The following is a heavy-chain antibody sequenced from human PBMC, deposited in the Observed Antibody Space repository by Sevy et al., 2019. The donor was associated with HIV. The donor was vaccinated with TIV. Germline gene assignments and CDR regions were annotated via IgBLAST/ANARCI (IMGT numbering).Heavy chain of an antibody. V-gene: IGHV4-59*01. Sequence: SETLSLTCTVSGGSISSYYWSWIRQPPGKGLGWIGYIYYSGSTNYNPSLKSRVTISVDTSKNQFSLKLSSVTAADTAVYYCARDQGYCSGGSCYFLGGMDVWGQGTTVTVSS. CDR1: GGSISSYY. J-gene: IGHJ6*02. D-gene: IGHD2-15*01. CDR2: IYYSGST. CDR3: ARDQGYCSGGSCYFLGGMDV.